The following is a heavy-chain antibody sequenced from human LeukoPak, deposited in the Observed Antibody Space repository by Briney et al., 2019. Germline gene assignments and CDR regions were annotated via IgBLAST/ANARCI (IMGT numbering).Heavy chain of an antibody. CDR1: GGTFSSYA. D-gene: IGHD3-10*02. CDR2: IIPIFGTA. Sequence: SVKLSCKASGGTFSSYAISWVRQAPGQGLEWMGGIIPIFGTANYAQKFQGRVTITTDESTSTTYIELSSLRSEDTAVYYCARERSYVMDPWGQGTLVTVSS. J-gene: IGHJ5*02. CDR3: ARERSYVMDP. V-gene: IGHV1-69*05.